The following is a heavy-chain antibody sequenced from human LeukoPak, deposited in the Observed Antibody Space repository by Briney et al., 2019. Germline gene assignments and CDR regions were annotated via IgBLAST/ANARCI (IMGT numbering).Heavy chain of an antibody. J-gene: IGHJ4*02. CDR2: ISFSGDNT. V-gene: IGHV3-23*01. D-gene: IGHD2-2*01. Sequence: PGGSLRLSCAASGFTFRDSAMTWVRQAPGKGLQWVSLISFSGDNTYYADSVKGRFTISRDNSKNTLYLQMNSLRAEDTAVYYCATLTVRGVVPAAQFDYWGQGTLVTVSS. CDR3: ATLTVRGVVPAAQFDY. CDR1: GFTFRDSA.